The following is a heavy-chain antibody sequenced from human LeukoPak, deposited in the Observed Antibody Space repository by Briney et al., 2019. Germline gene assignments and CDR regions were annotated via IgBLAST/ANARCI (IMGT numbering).Heavy chain of an antibody. CDR2: ITGSGGGT. CDR3: ASLYGSGKRWVDP. D-gene: IGHD3-10*01. V-gene: IGHV3-23*01. Sequence: GGTLRLSCVASGFTFRLYGMAWVRQAPGKGLEWVSAITGSGGGTYYADSVKGRFTISRDNSKNTLYLQMNSLRAEDTAVYYCASLYGSGKRWVDPWGQGTLVTVSS. J-gene: IGHJ5*02. CDR1: GFTFRLYG.